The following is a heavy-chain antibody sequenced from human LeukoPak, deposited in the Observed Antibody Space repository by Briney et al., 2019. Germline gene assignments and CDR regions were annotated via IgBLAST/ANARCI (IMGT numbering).Heavy chain of an antibody. CDR3: VKDAMQWPDYYFDY. V-gene: IGHV3-64D*06. J-gene: IGHJ4*02. Sequence: GSLRLSCAASGFTFSSYAMHWVRQAPGKGLEYVSAISSNGGSTYYADSVKGRFTISRDNSKNTLYLQMSSLRAEDTAVYYCVKDAMQWPDYYFDYWGQGTLVTVSS. CDR1: GFTFSSYA. D-gene: IGHD6-19*01. CDR2: ISSNGGST.